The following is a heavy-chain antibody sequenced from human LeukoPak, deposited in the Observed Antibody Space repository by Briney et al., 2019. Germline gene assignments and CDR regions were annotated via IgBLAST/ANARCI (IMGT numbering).Heavy chain of an antibody. V-gene: IGHV4-34*01. Sequence: SETLSLTCAVYGGSFSGYYWSWIRQPPGKGLEWIGEINHSGSTNYNPSLKSRVTISVDTSKNQFSLKLSSVTAADTAVYYCARVAPDYGFWSGYLLSRLIDYWGQGTLVTVSS. CDR2: INHSGST. CDR3: ARVAPDYGFWSGYLLSRLIDY. D-gene: IGHD3-3*01. CDR1: GGSFSGYY. J-gene: IGHJ4*02.